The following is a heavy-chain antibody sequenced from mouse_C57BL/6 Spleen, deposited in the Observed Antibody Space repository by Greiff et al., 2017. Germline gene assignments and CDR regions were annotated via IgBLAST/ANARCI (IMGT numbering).Heavy chain of an antibody. J-gene: IGHJ3*01. Sequence: VQLKESGGGLVKPGGSLKLSCAASGFTFSSYTMSWVRQTPEKRLEWVATISGGGGNTYYPDSVKGRFTISRDNAKNTLYLQLSSLRSEDTALYYCARGGYDYDDGWFAYWGQGTLVTVSA. CDR2: ISGGGGNT. V-gene: IGHV5-9*01. CDR1: GFTFSSYT. CDR3: ARGGYDYDDGWFAY. D-gene: IGHD2-4*01.